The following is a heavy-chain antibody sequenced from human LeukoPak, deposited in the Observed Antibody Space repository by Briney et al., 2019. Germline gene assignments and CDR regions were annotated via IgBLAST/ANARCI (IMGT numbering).Heavy chain of an antibody. Sequence: GGSLRLSCAASGFTFSSYAMSWVRQAPGKGLEWVSAISGSGGSTYYADSVKGRLTISRDNSKNTLYLQMNSLRAEDTAVYCCAKEMGPYYYDSSGYYPFDYWGQGTLVTVSS. CDR3: AKEMGPYYYDSSGYYPFDY. V-gene: IGHV3-23*01. J-gene: IGHJ4*02. CDR2: ISGSGGST. D-gene: IGHD3-22*01. CDR1: GFTFSSYA.